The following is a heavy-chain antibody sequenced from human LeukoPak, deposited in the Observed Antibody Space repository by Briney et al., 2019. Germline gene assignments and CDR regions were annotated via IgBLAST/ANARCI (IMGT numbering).Heavy chain of an antibody. D-gene: IGHD5-12*01. CDR1: GYPFTGYY. V-gene: IGHV1-2*02. CDR3: ASSLNGYGLTLFY. CDR2: FNPNSGDT. Sequence: ASVKVSCKASGYPFTGYYMHWVRQAPGQGLEWMGWFNPNSGDTNYAQKFQGRVTMTRDTSISTAYMELSRLTSDDTAVYYCASSLNGYGLTLFYWGQGTLVTVSA. J-gene: IGHJ4*02.